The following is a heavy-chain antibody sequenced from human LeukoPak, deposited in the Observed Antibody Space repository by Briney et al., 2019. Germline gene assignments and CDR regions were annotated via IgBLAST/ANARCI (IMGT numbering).Heavy chain of an antibody. V-gene: IGHV1-2*02. CDR1: GYTFSDYY. Sequence: GASVKVSCKASGYTFSDYYLHWVRQAPGQGLEWMGWINSNSGRTNFAQKFRGRVTMTRDTSITTAYMELTRLKSDDTAVYYCARGGVRTAASSLGYWGQGTLVTVSS. J-gene: IGHJ4*01. CDR2: INSNSGRT. CDR3: ARGGVRTAASSLGY. D-gene: IGHD6-13*01.